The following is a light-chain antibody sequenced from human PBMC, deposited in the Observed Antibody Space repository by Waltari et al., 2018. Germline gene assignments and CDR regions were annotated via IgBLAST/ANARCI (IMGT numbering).Light chain of an antibody. CDR1: FSNIRVIY. CDR3: TTYDDNLRRWV. CDR2: RNT. J-gene: IGLJ3*02. Sequence: QSVLTQPPSASGTPGQGVTISCSGSFSNIRVIYVHWYQHLPGTAPKLLIYRNTQRASGVPDRFSGSKSGTSASLAISGLRSEDEADYYCTTYDDNLRRWVFGGGTK. V-gene: IGLV1-47*01.